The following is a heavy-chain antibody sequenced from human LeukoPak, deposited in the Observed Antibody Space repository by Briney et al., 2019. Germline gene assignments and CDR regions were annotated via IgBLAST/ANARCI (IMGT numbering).Heavy chain of an antibody. V-gene: IGHV5-51*01. D-gene: IGHD5-18*01. J-gene: IGHJ4*02. CDR1: GYSFPSYW. CDR3: ARPEGQLWFGVGY. Sequence: GESLKISCKGSGYSFPSYWIGWVCQMPGKGLEWIGIIYPGDSDTRYSPSFQGQVTISADKSISTAYLQWSSLKASDTAMYYCARPEGQLWFGVGYWAQGTLVTVSS. CDR2: IYPGDSDT.